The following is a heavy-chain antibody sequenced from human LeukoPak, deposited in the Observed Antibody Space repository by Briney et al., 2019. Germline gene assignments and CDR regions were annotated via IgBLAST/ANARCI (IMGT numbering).Heavy chain of an antibody. CDR2: IYYSGNT. CDR1: GGSISSGDYY. J-gene: IGHJ5*02. D-gene: IGHD6-6*01. CDR3: AREGRRSSSSGFRWFDP. Sequence: SQTLSLTCTVSGGSISSGDYYWSWIRQPPGKGLEWIGYIYYSGNTYYNPSLKSRVTISVDTSKNQFSLKLSSVTAADTAVYYCAREGRRSSSSGFRWFDPWGQGTLVTVSS. V-gene: IGHV4-30-4*08.